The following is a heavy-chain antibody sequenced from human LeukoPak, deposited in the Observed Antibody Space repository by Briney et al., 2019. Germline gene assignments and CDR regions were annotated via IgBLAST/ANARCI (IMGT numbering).Heavy chain of an antibody. CDR1: GFTFSGFW. CDR2: INSDGSEG. J-gene: IGHJ3*01. V-gene: IGHV3-7*03. CDR3: ARSSYSSSSSV. Sequence: GGSLRLSCAVSGFTFSGFWMIWSRQAPGKGLEWVARINSDGSEGYYADVLKGRFTISRDNAKNSLYLQINSLRAEDTAVYYCARSSYSSSSSVWGQGTMVTVSS. D-gene: IGHD6-6*01.